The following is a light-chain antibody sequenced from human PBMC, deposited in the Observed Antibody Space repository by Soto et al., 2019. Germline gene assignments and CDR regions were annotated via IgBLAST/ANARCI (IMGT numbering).Light chain of an antibody. CDR1: SSDVGGYNY. CDR2: DVN. Sequence: QSALTQPASVSGSPGQSITISCTGTSSDVGGYNYVSWYQQNPGKAPKLMIYDVNNRPSGVSYRFSGSKSGNTASLTISGLHAEDEADYYCSSYTSSSTRVFGTGTKLTVL. V-gene: IGLV2-14*01. J-gene: IGLJ1*01. CDR3: SSYTSSSTRV.